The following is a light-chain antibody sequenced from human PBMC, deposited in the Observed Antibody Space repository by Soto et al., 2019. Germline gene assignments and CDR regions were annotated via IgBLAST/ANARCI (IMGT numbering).Light chain of an antibody. J-gene: IGKJ3*01. CDR3: QQPPYT. Sequence: DIQMTQSPSSLSASVGDRVTITCRASQSISSYLNWYQQKPGKAPKLLIYATSTLQSGVPSRFSGRDSGADFTLTINTLQPEDFATYYCQQPPYTFGPGTKVDIK. CDR1: QSISSY. CDR2: ATS. V-gene: IGKV1-39*01.